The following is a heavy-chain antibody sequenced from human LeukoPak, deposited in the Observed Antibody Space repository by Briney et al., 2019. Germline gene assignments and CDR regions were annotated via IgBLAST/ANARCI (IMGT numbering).Heavy chain of an antibody. CDR2: INPNSGGT. Sequence: GASVKVSCKASGYTFTGYYMHWVRQAPGQGLEWMGWINPNSGGTNYAQMFQGRVTMTRDTSISTAYMELSRLRSDDTAVYYCARVWVDCSGGSCYSFDYWGQGTLVTVSS. CDR1: GYTFTGYY. D-gene: IGHD2-15*01. CDR3: ARVWVDCSGGSCYSFDY. V-gene: IGHV1-2*02. J-gene: IGHJ4*02.